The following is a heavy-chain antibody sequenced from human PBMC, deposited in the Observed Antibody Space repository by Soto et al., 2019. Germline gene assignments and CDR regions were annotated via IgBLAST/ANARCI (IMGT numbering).Heavy chain of an antibody. CDR1: GGSVSSGSYY. J-gene: IGHJ4*02. D-gene: IGHD3-10*01. V-gene: IGHV4-61*01. CDR3: ATGRYYYGSEY. CDR2: IYYSGST. Sequence: SETLSLTCTVSGGSVSSGSYYWSWIRQPPGKGLEWIGYIYYSGSTNYNPSLKSRVTISVDTSKNQFSLHLSSVTAADTAVYYCATGRYYYGSEYWGQGTLVTVS.